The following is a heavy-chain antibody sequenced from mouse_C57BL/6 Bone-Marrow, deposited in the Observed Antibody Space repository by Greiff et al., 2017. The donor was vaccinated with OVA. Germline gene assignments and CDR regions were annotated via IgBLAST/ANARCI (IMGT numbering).Heavy chain of an antibody. CDR2: IRLKSDNYAT. J-gene: IGHJ1*03. Sequence: EVKLVESGGGLVQPGGSMKLSCVASGFTFSNYWMNWVRQSPEKGLEWVAQIRLKSDNYATHYAESVKGRFTISRDDSKSSVYLQMNNLRAEDTGIYYCTGSTTVVTFYWYFDVWGTGTTVTVSS. D-gene: IGHD1-1*01. CDR1: GFTFSNYW. V-gene: IGHV6-3*01. CDR3: TGSTTVVTFYWYFDV.